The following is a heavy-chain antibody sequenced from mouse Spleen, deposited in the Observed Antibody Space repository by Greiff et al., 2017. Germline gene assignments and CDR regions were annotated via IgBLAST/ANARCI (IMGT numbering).Heavy chain of an antibody. J-gene: IGHJ2*01. CDR1: GYTFTDYE. D-gene: IGHD3-3*01. V-gene: IGHV1-15*01. CDR3: TRSGDGY. CDR2: IDPETGGT. Sequence: VQLQESGAELVRPGASVTLSCKASGYTFTDYEMHWVKQTPVHGLEWIGAIDPETGGTAYNQKFKGKAILTADKSSSTAYMELRSLTSEDSAVYYCTRSGDGYWGQGTTLTVSS.